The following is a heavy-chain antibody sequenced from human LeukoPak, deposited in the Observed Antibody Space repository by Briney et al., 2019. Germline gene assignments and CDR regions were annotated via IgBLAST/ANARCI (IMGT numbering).Heavy chain of an antibody. CDR2: INARGDT. CDR1: GRSFNDYY. V-gene: IGHV4-34*01. D-gene: IGHD2-2*01. CDR3: ARGQVPAARGYNWFDP. Sequence: PSDTLSLTCAVYGRSFNDYYWNWIRQPPGKGLEWIGEINARGDTNYNPSLKSRVTISVDTSKKQFSLRLTSMIAADTALYYCARGQVPAARGYNWFDPWGQGTLVTVSS. J-gene: IGHJ5*02.